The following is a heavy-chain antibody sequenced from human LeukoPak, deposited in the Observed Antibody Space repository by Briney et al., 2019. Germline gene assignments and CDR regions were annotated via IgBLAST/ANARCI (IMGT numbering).Heavy chain of an antibody. CDR2: ITSSSSYI. D-gene: IGHD1-26*01. V-gene: IGHV3-21*01. CDR1: GFTFNSYA. Sequence: TGGSLRLSCIASGFTFNSYAMSWVRQAPGKGLEWVSSITSSSSYIYYADSVKGRFTISRDNAKNSLYLQMNSLRAEDTAVYYCARYSGSYGLDYWGQGTLVTVSS. CDR3: ARYSGSYGLDY. J-gene: IGHJ4*02.